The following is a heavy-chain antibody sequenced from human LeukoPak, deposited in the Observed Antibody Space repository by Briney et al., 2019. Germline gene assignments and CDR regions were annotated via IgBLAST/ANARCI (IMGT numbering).Heavy chain of an antibody. Sequence: GRSLRHSCAASGLTFSSYAMQWVRQAAGKGLAWVAVISYDGSNKYYADSVKGRFTISRDNSKNTLYLQMNSLRAEDTAVYYCARAIGEDYYYGMDVWGKGTTVTVSS. J-gene: IGHJ6*04. CDR1: GLTFSSYA. V-gene: IGHV3-30*04. CDR2: ISYDGSNK. D-gene: IGHD2-21*01. CDR3: ARAIGEDYYYGMDV.